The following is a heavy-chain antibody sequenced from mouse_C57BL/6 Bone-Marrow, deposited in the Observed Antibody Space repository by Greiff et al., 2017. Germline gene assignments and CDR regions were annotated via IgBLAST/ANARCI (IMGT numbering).Heavy chain of an antibody. CDR2: IDPENGGT. D-gene: IGHD2-4*01. V-gene: IGHV14-4*01. CDR3: TTLNDYDWYFDV. Sequence: EVKVEESGAELVRPGASVKLSCTASGFNIKDDYMHWVKQRPEQGLEWIGWIDPENGGTEYASKFQGKATITADTSSNTAYLQLSSLTSVDTGDYYCTTLNDYDWYFDVWGTGTTVTVSS. J-gene: IGHJ1*03. CDR1: GFNIKDDY.